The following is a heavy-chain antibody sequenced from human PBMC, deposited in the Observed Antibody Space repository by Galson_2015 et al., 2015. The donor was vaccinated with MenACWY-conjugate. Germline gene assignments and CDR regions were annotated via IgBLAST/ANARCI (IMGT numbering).Heavy chain of an antibody. CDR2: ISSAGNK. V-gene: IGHV3-23*01. J-gene: IGHJ4*02. CDR3: ARDQESPGQTDY. CDR1: GFNFSSSA. D-gene: IGHD2-8*02. Sequence: SLRLSCAASGFNFSSSAMNWVRQAPGQGLEWVALISSAGNKYYADSVKGRLTISRDNSKNTLFLQMNSLRAEDTAIYYCARDQESPGQTDYWGQGTLVTVSS.